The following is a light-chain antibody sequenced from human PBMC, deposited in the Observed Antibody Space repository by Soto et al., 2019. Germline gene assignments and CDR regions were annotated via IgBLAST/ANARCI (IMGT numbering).Light chain of an antibody. J-gene: IGLJ1*01. CDR2: DVG. CDR1: SSDVGGYNY. Sequence: QSALTQPASVSGSPGQSIPISCTGTSSDVGGYNYVSWYQQHPGKAPKLMIYDVGNRPSGVSNRFSGSKSGNTASLTISGLQAEDEADYYCSSHTSSSTQVFGTGTKLTVL. V-gene: IGLV2-14*01. CDR3: SSHTSSSTQV.